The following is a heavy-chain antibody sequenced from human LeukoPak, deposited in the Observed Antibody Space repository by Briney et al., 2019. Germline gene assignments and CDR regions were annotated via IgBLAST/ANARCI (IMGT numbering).Heavy chain of an antibody. CDR1: GFTFSSYG. Sequence: GGSLRLSCAASGFTFSSYGMHWVRQAPGKGLEWVSSITSSSSYIYYADSVKGRFTISRDNAKNSLYLQMNSLRAEDTAVYYCARSYSSSRGTFDYWGQGTLVTVSS. CDR2: ITSSSSYI. J-gene: IGHJ4*02. V-gene: IGHV3-21*01. CDR3: ARSYSSSRGTFDY. D-gene: IGHD6-6*01.